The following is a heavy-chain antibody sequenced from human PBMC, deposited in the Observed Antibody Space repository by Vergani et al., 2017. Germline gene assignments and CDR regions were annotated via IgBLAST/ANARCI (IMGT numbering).Heavy chain of an antibody. V-gene: IGHV1-18*01. CDR3: ARVDDSSGYIMYYFDY. J-gene: IGHJ4*02. CDR2: SRAYNGNK. CDR1: GERGKREG. D-gene: IGHD3-22*01. Sequence: GEEGKKKGEGGKGEGKGEGERGKREGRRGGRKEAGEGIEWMGWSRAYNGNKNYAQKIQGRVTMTTDTSMSTAYMELRSLRSDDTAVYYCARVDDSSGYIMYYFDYWGQGTLVTVSS.